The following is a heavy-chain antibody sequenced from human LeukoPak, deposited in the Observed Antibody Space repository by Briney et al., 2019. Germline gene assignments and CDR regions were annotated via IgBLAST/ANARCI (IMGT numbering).Heavy chain of an antibody. D-gene: IGHD6-19*01. CDR1: GGSISSYY. V-gene: IGHV4-34*01. CDR2: INHSGST. CDR3: ARGSYSSGWYAFDY. J-gene: IGHJ4*02. Sequence: MTSETLSLTCTVSGGSISSYYWSWIRQPPGKGLEWIGEINHSGSTNYNPSLKSRVTISVDTSKDQFSLKLSSVTAADTAVYYCARGSYSSGWYAFDYWGQGTLVTVSS.